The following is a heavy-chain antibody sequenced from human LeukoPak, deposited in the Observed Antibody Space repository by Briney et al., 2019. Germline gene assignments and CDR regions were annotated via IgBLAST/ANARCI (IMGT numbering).Heavy chain of an antibody. CDR2: ISAYNGNT. V-gene: IGHV1-18*01. Sequence: GSVKVSCKASGYTFTSYGISWVRQAPGQGLEWMGWISAYNGNTNYAQKLQGRVTMTTDTSTSTAYMELRSLRSDDTAVYYCARDDGFPYYYDSWRLLDYWGQGTLVTVSS. J-gene: IGHJ4*02. D-gene: IGHD3-22*01. CDR3: ARDDGFPYYYDSWRLLDY. CDR1: GYTFTSYG.